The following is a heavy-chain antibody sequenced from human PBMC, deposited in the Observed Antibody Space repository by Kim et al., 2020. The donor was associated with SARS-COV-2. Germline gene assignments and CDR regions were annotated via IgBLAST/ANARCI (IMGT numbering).Heavy chain of an antibody. V-gene: IGHV4-39*07. CDR3: ARALRWLQLRYFDY. J-gene: IGHJ4*02. CDR1: GGSISSSSYY. CDR2: IYYSGST. Sequence: SETLSLTCTVSGGSISSSSYYWGWIRQPPGKGLEWIGSIYYSGSTYYNPSLKSRVTISVDTSKNQFSLKLSSVTAADTAVYYCARALRWLQLRYFDYWGQGTLVPVSS. D-gene: IGHD5-12*01.